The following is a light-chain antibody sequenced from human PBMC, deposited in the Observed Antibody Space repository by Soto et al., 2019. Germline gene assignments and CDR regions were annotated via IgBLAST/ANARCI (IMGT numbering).Light chain of an antibody. CDR2: ATS. CDR1: QSISNY. Sequence: EVVFTQSPATLSFSPGEGATLSCRASQSISNYLAWYQQKPGQAPRLLICATSNRATGIPARFSGSGSGTEFTLTISSLEPEDFAVYYCQQRSSWPFTFGPGTKVDI. CDR3: QQRSSWPFT. V-gene: IGKV3-11*01. J-gene: IGKJ3*01.